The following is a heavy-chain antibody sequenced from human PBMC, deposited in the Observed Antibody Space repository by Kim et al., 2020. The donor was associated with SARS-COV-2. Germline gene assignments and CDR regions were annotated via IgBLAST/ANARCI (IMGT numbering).Heavy chain of an antibody. D-gene: IGHD6-13*01. J-gene: IGHJ6*02. Sequence: SETLSLTCAVYGGSFSGYYWSWIRQPPGKGLEWIGEINHSGSTNYNPSLKSRVTISVDTSKNQFSLKLSSVTAADTAVYYCARTLAAAGTSMDVWGQGTTVTVSS. CDR2: INHSGST. CDR3: ARTLAAAGTSMDV. V-gene: IGHV4-34*01. CDR1: GGSFSGYY.